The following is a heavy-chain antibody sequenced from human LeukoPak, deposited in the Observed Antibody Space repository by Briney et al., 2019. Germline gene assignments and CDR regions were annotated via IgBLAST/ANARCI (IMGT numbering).Heavy chain of an antibody. CDR1: GGTFSSYA. Sequence: ASVKVCCKASGGTFSSYAISWVRQAHGQGLELMGWINPNSGGTNYAQKFQGRVTMTRDTSSSTAYMELSRLRFEDTAVYYCARDPDNNSWYEWGDAFDFWGQGTMVTVSS. CDR3: ARDPDNNSWYEWGDAFDF. J-gene: IGHJ3*01. V-gene: IGHV1-2*02. D-gene: IGHD6-13*01. CDR2: INPNSGGT.